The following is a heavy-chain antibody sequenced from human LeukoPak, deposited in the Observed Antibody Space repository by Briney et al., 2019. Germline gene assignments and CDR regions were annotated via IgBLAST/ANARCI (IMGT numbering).Heavy chain of an antibody. CDR3: AKDNGIVAPSIPLDY. D-gene: IGHD5-12*01. CDR2: INPNSGGT. J-gene: IGHJ4*02. CDR1: GYTFTGYY. Sequence: ASVKVSCKASGYTFTGYYMHWVRQAPGQGLEWMGWINPNSGGTNYAQKFQGRVTMTRDTSITTAYMELSGLRSDDTAVYYCAKDNGIVAPSIPLDYWGQGTLVTVSS. V-gene: IGHV1-2*02.